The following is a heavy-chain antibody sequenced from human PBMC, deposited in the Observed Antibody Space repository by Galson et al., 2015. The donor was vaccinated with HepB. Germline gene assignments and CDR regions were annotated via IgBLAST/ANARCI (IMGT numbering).Heavy chain of an antibody. CDR2: ISSSSSYT. D-gene: IGHD2-15*01. CDR1: GFTFSDYY. Sequence: SLRLSCAASGFTFSDYYMSWIRQAPGKGLEWVSYISSSSSYTNYADSVKGRFTISRDNAKNSLYLQMNSLRAEDTAMYYCAREGFYCSGGSCYRYYFDYWGQGTLVTVSS. CDR3: AREGFYCSGGSCYRYYFDY. V-gene: IGHV3-11*06. J-gene: IGHJ4*02.